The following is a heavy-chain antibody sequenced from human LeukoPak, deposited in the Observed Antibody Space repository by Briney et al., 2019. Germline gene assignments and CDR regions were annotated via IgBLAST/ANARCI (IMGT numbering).Heavy chain of an antibody. Sequence: ASVKVSCKASGYTFTGYYMHWVRQAPGHGLEWMGWINPNSGGTNYAQKFQGRVTMTRDTSISTAYMELSRLRSDDTAVYYCARGTTATGAFDIWGQGTMVTVSS. CDR3: ARGTTATGAFDI. V-gene: IGHV1-2*02. CDR1: GYTFTGYY. J-gene: IGHJ3*02. CDR2: INPNSGGT. D-gene: IGHD2-15*01.